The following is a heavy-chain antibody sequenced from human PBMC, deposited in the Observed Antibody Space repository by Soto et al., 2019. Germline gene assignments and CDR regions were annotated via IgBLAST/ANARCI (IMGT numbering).Heavy chain of an antibody. CDR3: ARDKEYYDFWSALRGRYFDY. Sequence: PGGSLRLSCAASGFTFSSYSMNWVRQAPGKGLEWVSSISSSSSYIYYADSVKGRFTISRDNAKNSLYLQMNSLRAEDTAVYYCARDKEYYDFWSALRGRYFDYWGQGTLVTVS. J-gene: IGHJ4*02. D-gene: IGHD3-3*01. CDR2: ISSSSSYI. CDR1: GFTFSSYS. V-gene: IGHV3-21*01.